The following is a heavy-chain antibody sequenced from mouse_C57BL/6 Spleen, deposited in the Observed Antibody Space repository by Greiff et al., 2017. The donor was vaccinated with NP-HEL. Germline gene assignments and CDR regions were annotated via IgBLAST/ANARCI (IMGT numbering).Heavy chain of an antibody. CDR2: INPNNGGT. CDR3: ARQAYYDYDGYAMDY. Sequence: VQLQQSGPELVKPGASVKISCKASGYTFTDYYMNWVKQSHGKSLEWIGDINPNNGGTSYNQKFKGKATLTVDKSSSTAYMERRSLTSEDSAVYYCARQAYYDYDGYAMDYWGQGTSVTVSS. V-gene: IGHV1-26*01. CDR1: GYTFTDYY. J-gene: IGHJ4*01. D-gene: IGHD2-4*01.